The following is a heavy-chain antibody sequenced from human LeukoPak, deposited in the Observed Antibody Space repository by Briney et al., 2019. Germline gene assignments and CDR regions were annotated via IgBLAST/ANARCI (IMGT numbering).Heavy chain of an antibody. CDR3: ARGLYFQH. CDR1: GGSISSYY. CDR2: INHSGST. J-gene: IGHJ1*01. V-gene: IGHV4-34*01. Sequence: SETLSLTCTVSGGSISSYYWSWIRQPPGKGLEWIGEINHSGSTNYNPSLKSRVTISVDTSKNQFSLKLSSVTAADTAVYYCARGLYFQHWGQGTLVTVSS.